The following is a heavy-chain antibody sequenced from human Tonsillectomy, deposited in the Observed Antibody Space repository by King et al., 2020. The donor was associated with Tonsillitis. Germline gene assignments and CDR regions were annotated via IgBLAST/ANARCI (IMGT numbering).Heavy chain of an antibody. V-gene: IGHV4-34*01. CDR3: ARCNYGDRDAFDI. J-gene: IGHJ3*02. CDR1: GGSFSGFY. Sequence: VQLQQWGAGLLKPSETLSLTCAVYGGSFSGFYWSWIRQPPGKGLEWTGEINHSGSTNYNPSLKSRVTISVNTSKNQFSLNLSSVTAADTAMYYCARCNYGDRDAFDIWGQGTMVTVSS. CDR2: INHSGST. D-gene: IGHD4-17*01.